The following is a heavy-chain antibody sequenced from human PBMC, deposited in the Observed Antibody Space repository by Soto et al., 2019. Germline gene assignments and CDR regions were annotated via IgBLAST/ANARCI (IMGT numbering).Heavy chain of an antibody. CDR3: ASKSLDWVSPGYYFDY. Sequence: GGSLRLSCAASGFTFSSYSMNWVRQAPGKGLEWVSSISSSSSYIYYADSVKGRFTISRDNAKNSLYLQMNSLRAEDTAVYYCASKSLDWVSPGYYFDYWGQGTLVTVSS. CDR1: GFTFSSYS. V-gene: IGHV3-21*01. D-gene: IGHD3-9*01. CDR2: ISSSSSYI. J-gene: IGHJ4*02.